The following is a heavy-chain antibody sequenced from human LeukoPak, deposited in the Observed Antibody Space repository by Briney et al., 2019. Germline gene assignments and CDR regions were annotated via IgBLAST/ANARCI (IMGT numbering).Heavy chain of an antibody. CDR1: GFIFSTYI. J-gene: IGHJ4*02. CDR3: ARDRIRAVAGSGYFDY. Sequence: QSGGSLRLSCAASGFIFSTYIVHWVRQGPGKGLEWVAVISNDGSHRYYADSVKGRFTISRDNSKNTLYLQMNSLRAEDTAVYYCARDRIRAVAGSGYFDYWGQGTLVTVSS. CDR2: ISNDGSHR. D-gene: IGHD6-19*01. V-gene: IGHV3-30*04.